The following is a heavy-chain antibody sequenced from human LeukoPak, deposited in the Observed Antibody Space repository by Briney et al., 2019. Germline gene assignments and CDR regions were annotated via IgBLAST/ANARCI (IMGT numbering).Heavy chain of an antibody. V-gene: IGHV3-23*01. D-gene: IGHD2-2*02. CDR2: ISGSGGST. J-gene: IGHJ6*02. Sequence: GGSLRLSCAASGFSFSNYGMSWVRQAPGKGPEWVSGISGSGGSTYYADSVKGRFTISRDNSKNTLYLQMNSLRAEDTAVYYCAKAVSCSSTSCYRSYGMDVWGQGTTVTVSS. CDR1: GFSFSNYG. CDR3: AKAVSCSSTSCYRSYGMDV.